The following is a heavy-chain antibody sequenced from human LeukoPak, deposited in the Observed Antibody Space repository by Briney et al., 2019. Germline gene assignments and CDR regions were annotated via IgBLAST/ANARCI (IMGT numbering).Heavy chain of an antibody. CDR1: GGSISSNNFC. V-gene: IGHV4-39*01. Sequence: PSGTLSLTCSVSGGSISSNNFCWGWIRQPPGKGLEWIGCVYSSGSTNVSPSLRSRVTISVDTSKNQFSLKLTSVSAADTALYYCAKNDDNVNYYQWMDVWGKGTTVAVSS. CDR2: VYSSGST. D-gene: IGHD1-1*01. J-gene: IGHJ6*04. CDR3: AKNDDNVNYYQWMDV.